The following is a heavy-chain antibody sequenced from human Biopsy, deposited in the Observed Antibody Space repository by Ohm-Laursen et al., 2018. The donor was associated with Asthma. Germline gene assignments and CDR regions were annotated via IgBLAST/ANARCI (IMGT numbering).Heavy chain of an antibody. CDR1: GGAIRTSGYY. CDR2: IYYSGST. V-gene: IGHV4-30-4*01. CDR3: ARDLSFYDSSGYYRRWFDP. D-gene: IGHD3-22*01. Sequence: SETLSLTCSVSGGAIRTSGYYWSWIRQPPGKGLEWIGYIYYSGSTYYNPSLKSRVTISVDTSKNQFSLKLSSVTAADTAVYYCARDLSFYDSSGYYRRWFDPWGQGTLVTVSS. J-gene: IGHJ5*02.